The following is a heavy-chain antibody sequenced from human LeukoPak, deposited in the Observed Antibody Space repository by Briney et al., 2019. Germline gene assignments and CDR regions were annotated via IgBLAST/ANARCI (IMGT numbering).Heavy chain of an antibody. J-gene: IGHJ3*02. CDR2: IYYSGST. CDR1: GGSISSHY. D-gene: IGHD3-22*01. V-gene: IGHV4-59*11. CDR3: ARAGSGYYLGAFDI. Sequence: KPSETLSLICTVSGGSISSHYWSWIRQPPGKGLEWIGYIYYSGSTNYNPSLKSRVTISVDTSKNQFSLKLSSVTAADTAVYYCARAGSGYYLGAFDIWGQGTMVTVSS.